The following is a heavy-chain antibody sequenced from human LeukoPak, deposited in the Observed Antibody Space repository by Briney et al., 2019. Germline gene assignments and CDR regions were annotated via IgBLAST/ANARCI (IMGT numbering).Heavy chain of an antibody. J-gene: IGHJ4*02. CDR2: IYYSGST. Sequence: SETLSLTCTVSGGSISSSSYYWGWIRQPPGKGLEWIGSIYYSGSTYYNPSLKSRVTISVDTSKNQFSLKLRSVTAADTAVYYCAREGAVASSIATSFDYWGQGTLVTVSS. CDR3: AREGAVASSIATSFDY. D-gene: IGHD6-19*01. CDR1: GGSISSSSYY. V-gene: IGHV4-39*07.